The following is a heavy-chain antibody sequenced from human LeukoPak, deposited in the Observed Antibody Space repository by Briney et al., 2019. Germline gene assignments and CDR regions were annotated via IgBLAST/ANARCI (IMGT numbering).Heavy chain of an antibody. J-gene: IGHJ4*02. CDR1: GGTFSSYA. D-gene: IGHD3-3*01. CDR3: ARLPPSYTIFGVVSDY. V-gene: IGHV1-69*01. Sequence: ASVKVSCTASGGTFSSYAISWVRQAPGQGLEWMGGTIPIFGTANYAQKFQGRVTITADESTSTAYMELSSLRSEDTAVYYCARLPPSYTIFGVVSDYWGQGTLVTVSS. CDR2: TIPIFGTA.